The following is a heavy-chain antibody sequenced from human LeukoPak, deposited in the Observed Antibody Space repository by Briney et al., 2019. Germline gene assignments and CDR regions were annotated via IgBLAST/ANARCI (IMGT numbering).Heavy chain of an antibody. CDR3: ASRHDSWTY. CDR2: TYHSGST. D-gene: IGHD3/OR15-3a*01. CDR1: GGSINGHW. V-gene: IGHV4-4*02. J-gene: IGHJ4*02. Sequence: PSGTLSLTCAVSGGSINGHWWTWVRQPPGKGLEWIGETYHSGSTNYNASLKSRVTISVDKSRNQFSLKLSSLTAADTAVYYCASRHDSWTYWGQGTLVTVSS.